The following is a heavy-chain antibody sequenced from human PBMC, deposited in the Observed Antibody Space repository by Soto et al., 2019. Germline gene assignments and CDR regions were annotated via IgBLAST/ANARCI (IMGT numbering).Heavy chain of an antibody. V-gene: IGHV3-33*01. J-gene: IGHJ4*02. D-gene: IGHD3-10*01. Sequence: QVQLVESGGGVVQPGRSLRLSCAASGSTFSSYGMHWVRQAPGKGLEWVALIWYDGSNKDYADSVKGRFTISRDNVKNKLFMQMNSLRAEDRAVYYCAGWEGTGRGVGCWGQGTLVTVSS. CDR3: AGWEGTGRGVGC. CDR2: IWYDGSNK. CDR1: GSTFSSYG.